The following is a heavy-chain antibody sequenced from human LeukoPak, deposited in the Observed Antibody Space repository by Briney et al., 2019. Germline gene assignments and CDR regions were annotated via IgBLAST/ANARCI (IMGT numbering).Heavy chain of an antibody. CDR2: IYYSGST. Sequence: SETLSLTCTVSGGSISSYYWSWIRQPPGKGLEWIGYIYYSGSTNYNPSLKSRVTISVDTSKNQFSLKLSSVTAADTAVYYCAREGDYYGSGSSIDYWGQGTLVTVSS. D-gene: IGHD3-10*01. J-gene: IGHJ4*02. CDR1: GGSISSYY. CDR3: AREGDYYGSGSSIDY. V-gene: IGHV4-59*01.